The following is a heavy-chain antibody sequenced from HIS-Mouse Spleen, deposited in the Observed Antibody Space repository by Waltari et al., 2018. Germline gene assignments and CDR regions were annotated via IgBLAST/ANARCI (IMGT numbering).Heavy chain of an antibody. Sequence: QVQLVESGGGVVQPGRSLRLSCAASGFTFSSYGMHWVRPAPGKGLEWVAVISYDGSNKYYADSVKGRFTISRDNSKNTLYLQMNSLRAEDTAVYYCAKEYSSSHNWFDPWGQGTLVTVSS. J-gene: IGHJ5*02. CDR1: GFTFSSYG. CDR2: ISYDGSNK. V-gene: IGHV3-30*18. D-gene: IGHD6-13*01. CDR3: AKEYSSSHNWFDP.